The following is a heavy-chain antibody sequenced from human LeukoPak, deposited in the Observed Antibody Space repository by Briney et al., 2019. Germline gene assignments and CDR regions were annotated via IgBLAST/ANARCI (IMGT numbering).Heavy chain of an antibody. Sequence: SETLSLTCTVSGGSISSSNYYWGWIRQPPGKGLEWIGSIYFSGSTYYNPSLKSRVAISVDTSKTQFSLKLNSVTAADTAAYYYTRGLSFDAFDIWGQGTMVTVSS. J-gene: IGHJ3*02. V-gene: IGHV4-39*01. CDR2: IYFSGST. CDR3: TRGLSFDAFDI. CDR1: GGSISSSNYY.